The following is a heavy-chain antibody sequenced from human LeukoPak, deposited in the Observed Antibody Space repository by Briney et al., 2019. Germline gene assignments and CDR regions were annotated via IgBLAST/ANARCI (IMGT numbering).Heavy chain of an antibody. CDR2: IYPGDSDT. V-gene: IGHV5-51*01. CDR3: ARHEGGYDSSGYRLPVDY. CDR1: GYSFTSYW. J-gene: IGHJ4*02. D-gene: IGHD3-22*01. Sequence: RGESLKISCKGSGYSFTSYWIGWVRQMPGKGLEWMGIIYPGDSDTRYSPSFQGQVTISADKSNSTAYLQWSSLKASDTAMYYCARHEGGYDSSGYRLPVDYWGQGTLVTVSS.